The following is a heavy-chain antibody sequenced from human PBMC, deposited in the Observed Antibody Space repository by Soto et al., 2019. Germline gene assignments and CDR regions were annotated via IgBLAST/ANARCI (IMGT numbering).Heavy chain of an antibody. CDR1: GGSISTGDYY. CDR3: ANGNHASSAFDV. CDR2: IYYSGSP. Sequence: PSETLSLTCTVSGGSISTGDYYWSWVRQPPGKGLEWIGYIYYSGSPYYNPSLKSRVTISVDTSKNQFSLKVNSVTAADTAVYYCANGNHASSAFDVWGQGTMVTVSS. V-gene: IGHV4-30-4*01. J-gene: IGHJ3*01. D-gene: IGHD6-6*01.